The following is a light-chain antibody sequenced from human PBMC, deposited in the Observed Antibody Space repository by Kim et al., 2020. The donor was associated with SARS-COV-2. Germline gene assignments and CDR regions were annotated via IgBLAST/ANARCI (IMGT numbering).Light chain of an antibody. CDR3: QQYNNWPGK. CDR1: QSVSSD. Sequence: EIVMTQSPATLSVSPGERATLSCRASQSVSSDLAWYQQKPGQAPRLLIYGPSTRATGVPARFSGSGSGSEFALTNSSLQSEDFAVYYCQQYNNWPGKFGQGTKVDIK. V-gene: IGKV3-15*01. J-gene: IGKJ1*01. CDR2: GPS.